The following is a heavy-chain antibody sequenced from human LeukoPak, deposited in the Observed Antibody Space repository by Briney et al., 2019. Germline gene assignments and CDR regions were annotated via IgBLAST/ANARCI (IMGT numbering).Heavy chain of an antibody. J-gene: IGHJ4*02. Sequence: SETLSLPCTVSGDPITSNNYYWGWIRKPPGKGLEWIGTFYYSGSTYYNPSLRSRVTISVDPPKKQFSLKVTSVTAADTAVYYCARRGTGRSFDYWGQGTLVTVSS. CDR2: FYYSGST. CDR1: GDPITSNNYY. V-gene: IGHV4-39*01. D-gene: IGHD2-8*02. CDR3: ARRGTGRSFDY.